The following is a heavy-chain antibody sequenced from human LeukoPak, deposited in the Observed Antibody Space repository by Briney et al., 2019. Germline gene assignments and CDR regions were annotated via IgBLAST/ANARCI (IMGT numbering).Heavy chain of an antibody. D-gene: IGHD2-15*01. CDR2: IYPGDSDT. CDR1: GYSFTSYW. J-gene: IGHJ4*02. Sequence: GESLKISCKGSGYSFTSYWIGWVRQMPGKGLEWTGIIYPGDSDTRYSPSFQGQVTISADKSISTAYLQWSSLKALDTAMYYCARPRPEGGNYFDYWGQGTLVTVSS. V-gene: IGHV5-51*01. CDR3: ARPRPEGGNYFDY.